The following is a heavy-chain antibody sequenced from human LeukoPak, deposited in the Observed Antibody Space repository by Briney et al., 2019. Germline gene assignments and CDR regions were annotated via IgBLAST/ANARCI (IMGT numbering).Heavy chain of an antibody. J-gene: IGHJ4*02. Sequence: SETLSLTCTVSGGSISSSSYYWGWIRQPPGKGLEWIGEINHSGSTNYNPSLKSRVTISVDTSKNQFSLKLSSVTAADTAVYYCARELLWFGEPNYFDYWGQGTLVTVSS. CDR3: ARELLWFGEPNYFDY. V-gene: IGHV4-39*07. CDR1: GGSISSSSYY. CDR2: INHSGST. D-gene: IGHD3-10*01.